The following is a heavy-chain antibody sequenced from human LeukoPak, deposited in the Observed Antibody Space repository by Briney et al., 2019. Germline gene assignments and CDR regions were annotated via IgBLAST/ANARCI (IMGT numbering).Heavy chain of an antibody. CDR2: INPSGGST. J-gene: IGHJ6*02. CDR1: GYTFTSYY. D-gene: IGHD6-19*01. Sequence: ASVKVSCKASGYTFTSYYMHWVRQAPGQGLEWMGIINPSGGSTSYAQKFQGRVTMTRDTSTSTVYMELSSLRSEDTAVYYCARRGVAVYYYYYGMDVWGQGTTVTVSS. CDR3: ARRGVAVYYYYYGMDV. V-gene: IGHV1-46*01.